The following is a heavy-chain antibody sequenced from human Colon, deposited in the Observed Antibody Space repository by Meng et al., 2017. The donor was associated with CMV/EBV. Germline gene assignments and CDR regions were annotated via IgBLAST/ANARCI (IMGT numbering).Heavy chain of an antibody. CDR1: GFTFSNYA. Sequence: GESLKISCAASGFTFSNYAMSWVRQAPGKGLEWVSGIGGRGGSKFNADSVKGRFTISKDNSKNTLYLQMDSLTAEDSAVYYCAKASDHYYDFYFDSWGQGTLVTVSS. V-gene: IGHV3-23*01. CDR3: AKASDHYYDFYFDS. CDR2: IGGRGGSK. D-gene: IGHD3-22*01. J-gene: IGHJ4*02.